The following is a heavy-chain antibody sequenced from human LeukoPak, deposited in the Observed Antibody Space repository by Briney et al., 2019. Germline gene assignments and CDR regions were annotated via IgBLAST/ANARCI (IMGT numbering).Heavy chain of an antibody. V-gene: IGHV5-51*01. Sequence: GESLKISCKGSGYSFTSYWIGWVRQMPGKGLEWMGIIYPGDSDTRCSPSFQGQVTISADKSISTAYLQWSSLKASDTAMYYCASSYGSGSYYSSLDYWGQGTLVTVSS. CDR3: ASSYGSGSYYSSLDY. J-gene: IGHJ4*02. CDR1: GYSFTSYW. D-gene: IGHD3-10*01. CDR2: IYPGDSDT.